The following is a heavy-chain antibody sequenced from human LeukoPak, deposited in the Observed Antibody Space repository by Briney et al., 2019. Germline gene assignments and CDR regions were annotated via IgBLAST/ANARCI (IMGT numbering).Heavy chain of an antibody. D-gene: IGHD5-18*01. V-gene: IGHV3-30-3*01. CDR1: GFTFSSYA. Sequence: GGSLRLSCAASGFTFSSYAMHWVRQAPGKGLEWVAVISYDGSNKYYADSVKGRFTISRDNSKNTLYLQMNSLRAEDTAVYYCARGRQLWPLDYFDYWGQGTLVTVSS. CDR2: ISYDGSNK. CDR3: ARGRQLWPLDYFDY. J-gene: IGHJ4*02.